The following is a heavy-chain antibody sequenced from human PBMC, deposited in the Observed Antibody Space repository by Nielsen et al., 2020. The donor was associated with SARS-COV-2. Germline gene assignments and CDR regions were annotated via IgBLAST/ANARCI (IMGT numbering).Heavy chain of an antibody. Sequence: ASVKVSCKASGYTLTSYAMNWVRQAPGQGLEWMGWINTNTGNPTYAQGFTGRFVFSLDTSVSTAYLQISSLKAEDTAVYYCAMGIAPYGMDVWGQGTTVTVSS. V-gene: IGHV7-4-1*02. CDR1: GYTLTSYA. J-gene: IGHJ6*02. CDR3: AMGIAPYGMDV. D-gene: IGHD6-13*01. CDR2: INTNTGNP.